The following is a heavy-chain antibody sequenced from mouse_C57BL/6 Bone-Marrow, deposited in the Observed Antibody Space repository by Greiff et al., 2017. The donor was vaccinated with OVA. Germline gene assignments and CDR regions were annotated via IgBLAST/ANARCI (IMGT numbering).Heavy chain of an antibody. CDR1: GFNIKDYY. CDR2: IDPEDDET. J-gene: IGHJ1*03. Sequence: VQLQQSGAELVKPGASVKLSCTASGFNIKDYYMHWVKQRTEQGLEWIGRIDPEDDETKYAPKFQGKATITAATSSSTAYLPLSSLTSEDTAVYYCARPWDVGDWYFDVWGTGTTVTVSS. V-gene: IGHV14-2*01. CDR3: ARPWDVGDWYFDV. D-gene: IGHD4-1*01.